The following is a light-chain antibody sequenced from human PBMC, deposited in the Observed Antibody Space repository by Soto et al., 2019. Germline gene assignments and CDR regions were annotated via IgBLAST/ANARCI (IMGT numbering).Light chain of an antibody. Sequence: EIVLTQSPGTLSLSPGERATLSCRASQSVSGRYLAWYQQKPGQAPRLVIFGASTRAPGIPDRFTGSGSGTDFTVTISRLEPEDFAVYYCQQYETSPWTFGQGTKGDIK. J-gene: IGKJ1*01. CDR1: QSVSGRY. CDR2: GAS. V-gene: IGKV3-20*01. CDR3: QQYETSPWT.